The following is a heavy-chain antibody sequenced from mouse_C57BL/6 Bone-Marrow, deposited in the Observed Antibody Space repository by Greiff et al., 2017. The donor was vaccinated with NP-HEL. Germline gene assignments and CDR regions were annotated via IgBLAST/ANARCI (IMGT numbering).Heavy chain of an antibody. CDR1: GYTFTSYW. V-gene: IGHV1-50*01. CDR2: IDPSDSYT. Sequence: QVQLQQPGAELVKPGASVKLSCKASGYTFTSYWMQWVKQRPGQGLEWIGEIDPSDSYTNYNQKFKGKATLTVDTSSSTAYMQLSSLTSEDSAVYYCAQGGAMDYRGQGTSVTVSS. CDR3: AQGGAMDY. J-gene: IGHJ4*01.